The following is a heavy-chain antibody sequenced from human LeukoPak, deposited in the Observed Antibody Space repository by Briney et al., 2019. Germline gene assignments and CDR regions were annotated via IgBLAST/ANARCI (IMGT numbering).Heavy chain of an antibody. CDR2: ISWDGGST. CDR3: AKAQLTGEGYFDY. CDR1: GFTFDDYA. Sequence: GGSLRLSWAASGFTFDDYAMHWVRQAPAKDLAWVSLISWDGGSTYYADSVKGRFTISRDNSKNSLYLQMNSLRAEDTALYYCAKAQLTGEGYFDYWGQGTLVTVSS. D-gene: IGHD7-27*01. J-gene: IGHJ4*02. V-gene: IGHV3-43D*03.